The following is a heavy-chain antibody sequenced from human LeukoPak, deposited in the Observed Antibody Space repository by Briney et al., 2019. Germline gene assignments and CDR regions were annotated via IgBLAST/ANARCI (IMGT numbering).Heavy chain of an antibody. Sequence: GESLRLPCAASGFTFTTYWMSWVRQLPGKGLEWVANINQDGTEKYYVDSVKGRFTISRDNAKNSLDLQMNSLRVEDTGIYYCVKVAKYYYGSETYYFFEHWGQGTPVTASP. D-gene: IGHD3-10*01. CDR3: VKVAKYYYGSETYYFFEH. CDR2: INQDGTEK. V-gene: IGHV3-7*01. J-gene: IGHJ4*02. CDR1: GFTFTTYW.